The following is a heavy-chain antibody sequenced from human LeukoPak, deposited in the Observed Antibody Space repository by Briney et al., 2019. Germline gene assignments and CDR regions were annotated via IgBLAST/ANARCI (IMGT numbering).Heavy chain of an antibody. V-gene: IGHV3-23*01. J-gene: IGHJ4*02. Sequence: GGSLTLSCAAVGFTFSTYAMSWVRQSPARGLEWVSSIRGGGDTFYADSAKGRFTLSRDDSRNTVFLQLNNLRVEDTAIYYCAKANWVSNADAVWWGQGTVVTVSS. CDR1: GFTFSTYA. CDR3: AKANWVSNADAVW. D-gene: IGHD1-1*01. CDR2: IRGGGDT.